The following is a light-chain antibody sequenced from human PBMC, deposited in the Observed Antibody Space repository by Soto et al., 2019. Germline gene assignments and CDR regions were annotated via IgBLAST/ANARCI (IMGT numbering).Light chain of an antibody. Sequence: IVMTQSPATLYVSPGERATLSCRASQSVSSDLAGYQQRPGQGPRLLTYGASTSATDVPARFSGSRSGTEFTLTVNSLQSEDFAVFFCKQDNNWPPGTFGQGTKLEIK. V-gene: IGKV3-15*01. CDR1: QSVSSD. CDR2: GAS. CDR3: KQDNNWPPGT. J-gene: IGKJ2*01.